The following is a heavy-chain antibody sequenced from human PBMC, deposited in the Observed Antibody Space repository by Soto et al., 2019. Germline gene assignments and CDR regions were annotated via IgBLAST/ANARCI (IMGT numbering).Heavy chain of an antibody. CDR3: ARSRGAARPFDY. D-gene: IGHD6-6*01. J-gene: IGHJ4*02. CDR1: GFTFSDYY. V-gene: IGHV3-11*06. CDR2: ISSSSSYT. Sequence: VGSLRLSCAASGFTFSDYYMSWIRQAPGKGLEWVSYISSSSSYTNYADSVKGRFTISRDNAKNSLYLQMNSLRAEDTAVYYCARSRGAARPFDYWGQGTLVTVSS.